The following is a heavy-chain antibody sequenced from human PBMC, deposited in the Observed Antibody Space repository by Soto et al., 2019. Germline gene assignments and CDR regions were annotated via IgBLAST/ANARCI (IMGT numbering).Heavy chain of an antibody. J-gene: IGHJ4*02. V-gene: IGHV3-21*04. CDR3: ATNEFSVDY. Sequence: EVQLVESGGGLVKPGGSLRLSCAAFGFISGYSMIWVRQAPGKGLEWVSHISSSGIFTDYADSVKGRFTISRDNAKNSLYLQMNSLRAEDTAVYYCATNEFSVDYWGQGTLVTVSS. CDR2: ISSSGIFT. D-gene: IGHD1-1*01. CDR1: GFISGYS.